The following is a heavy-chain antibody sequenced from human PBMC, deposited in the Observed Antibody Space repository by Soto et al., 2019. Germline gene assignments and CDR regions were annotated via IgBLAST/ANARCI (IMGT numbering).Heavy chain of an antibody. V-gene: IGHV4-34*01. D-gene: IGHD3-10*01. Sequence: WETLPLTCAVYGGSFSDYYWSWIRQPPVKVLEWIGEINHSESTNYNPSLKSRVTISVDISKNQFSLKLSSVTAADTAVYYCARGVVRRVIIQYTSFFDYWGLGTPVTVSS. CDR3: ARGVVRRVIIQYTSFFDY. CDR1: GGSFSDYY. J-gene: IGHJ4*02. CDR2: INHSEST.